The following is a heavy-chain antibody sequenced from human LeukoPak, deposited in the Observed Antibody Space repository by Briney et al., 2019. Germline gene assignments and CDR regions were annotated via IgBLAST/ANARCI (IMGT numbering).Heavy chain of an antibody. D-gene: IGHD2-21*02. CDR2: IIPIFGTA. J-gene: IGHJ6*03. CDR1: GGTFSSYA. V-gene: IGHV1-69*06. Sequence: ASVKVSCKASGGTFSSYAISWVRQAPGQGLEWMGGIIPIFGTANYAQKFQGRVTITADKSTSTAYMELSSLRSEDTAVYYCARPRAPEGGDVAIRTYYYYYMDVWGKGTTVTVSS. CDR3: ARPRAPEGGDVAIRTYYYYYMDV.